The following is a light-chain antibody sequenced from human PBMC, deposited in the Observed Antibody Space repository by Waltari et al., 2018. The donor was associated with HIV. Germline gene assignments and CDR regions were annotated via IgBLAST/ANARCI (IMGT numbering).Light chain of an antibody. CDR1: QIIGNY. Sequence: IQMTQSPSSLSASVGDRVTISCRPSQIIGNYLNWYQQKPGKAPKVLMFAASNLQDGVPARFSGAGYGTDFTLSISSLQPEDFATYYCQQSYIIPRTFGQGTKVEI. CDR2: AAS. J-gene: IGKJ1*01. V-gene: IGKV1-39*01. CDR3: QQSYIIPRT.